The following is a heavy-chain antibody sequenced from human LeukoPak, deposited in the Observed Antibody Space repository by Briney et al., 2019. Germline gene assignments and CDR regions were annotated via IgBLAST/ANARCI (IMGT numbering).Heavy chain of an antibody. CDR2: VDPSDSYT. V-gene: IGHV5-10-1*01. CDR1: GXSFTSYW. D-gene: IGHD3-9*01. Sequence: GESLKISCKGSGXSFTSYWISWVRQMPGKGLEWMGRVDPSDSYTNYSPSFQGHVTISADKSISTAYLRWNSLKASDTAMYYCARGDILTGYYWVYWGQGTLVTVSS. CDR3: ARGDILTGYYWVY. J-gene: IGHJ4*02.